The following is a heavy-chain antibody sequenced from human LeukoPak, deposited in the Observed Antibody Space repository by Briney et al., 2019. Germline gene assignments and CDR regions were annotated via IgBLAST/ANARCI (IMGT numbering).Heavy chain of an antibody. J-gene: IGHJ5*02. CDR2: IWYDGSNK. CDR3: ARVPNRWLVQKNWFDP. CDR1: GFTFSSYG. Sequence: GGSLRLSCAASGFTFSSYGMHWVRQAPGKGLEWVAVIWYDGSNKYYADSVKGRFTISRDNSKNTLYLQMNSLRAEDTAVYYCARVPNRWLVQKNWFDPWGQGTLVTVSS. V-gene: IGHV3-33*01. D-gene: IGHD4-23*01.